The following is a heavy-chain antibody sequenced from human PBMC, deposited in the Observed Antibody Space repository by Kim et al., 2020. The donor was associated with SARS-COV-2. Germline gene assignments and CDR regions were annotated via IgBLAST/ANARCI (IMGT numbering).Heavy chain of an antibody. CDR2: IYYSGST. CDR3: ARDTWTFGGVHPSYYYYGMDV. V-gene: IGHV4-59*13. J-gene: IGHJ6*02. D-gene: IGHD3-16*01. Sequence: SETLSLTCTVSGGSISSYYWSWIRQPPGKGLEWIGYIYYSGSTNYNPSLKSRVTISVDTSKNQFSLKLSSVTAADTAVYYCARDTWTFGGVHPSYYYYGMDVWGQGTTVTVSS. CDR1: GGSISSYY.